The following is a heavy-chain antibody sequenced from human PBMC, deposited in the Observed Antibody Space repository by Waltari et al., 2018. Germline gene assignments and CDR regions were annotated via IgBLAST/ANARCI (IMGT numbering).Heavy chain of an antibody. D-gene: IGHD2-21*01. V-gene: IGHV1-46*01. CDR2: INPSNGRT. Sequence: QVQLVQSGTEVKNXGASVKVSCKXSGYTXTQYFXYWVRQAPGQGLEWMVLINPSNGRTXYAQKFEGXVTMXTDXSTXTXYXEVISPTSXXTAMXYCARPVMAGXTAPLDYXGQGTLVTVXP. J-gene: IGHJ4*02. CDR1: GYTXTQYF. CDR3: ARPVMAGXTAPLDY.